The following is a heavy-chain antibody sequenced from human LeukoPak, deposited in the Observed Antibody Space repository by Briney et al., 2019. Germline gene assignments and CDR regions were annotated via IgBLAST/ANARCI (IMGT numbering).Heavy chain of an antibody. CDR1: GGSISSGTYY. D-gene: IGHD5-12*01. CDR3: ARAYERFYYYYMDV. J-gene: IGHJ6*03. V-gene: IGHV4-61*02. CDR2: IYTTGST. Sequence: SQTLSLTCTVSGGSISSGTYYWTWIRQPAGKGLEWVGRIYTTGSTNHNPSLKSRLTISVDTSKNQFSLKLSSVTAADTAVYYCARAYERFYYYYMDVWGKGTTVTISS.